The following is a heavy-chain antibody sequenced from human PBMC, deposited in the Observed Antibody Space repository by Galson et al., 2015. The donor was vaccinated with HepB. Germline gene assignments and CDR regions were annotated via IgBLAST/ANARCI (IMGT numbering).Heavy chain of an antibody. V-gene: IGHV3-33*01. CDR1: GFTFNTYG. D-gene: IGHD6-19*01. J-gene: IGHJ4*02. CDR3: ARVASLVIAVADY. CDR2: IWYDGSNE. Sequence: SLRLSCAASGFTFNTYGMQWVRQAPGEGLEWLALIWYDGSNEYYGDSVKGRFTISRDNSKDTLHLEMSSLRAEDTAVYYCARVASLVIAVADYWGQGTLVTVSS.